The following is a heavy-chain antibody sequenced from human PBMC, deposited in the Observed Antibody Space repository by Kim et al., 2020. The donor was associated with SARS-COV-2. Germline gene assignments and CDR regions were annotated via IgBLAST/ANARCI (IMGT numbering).Heavy chain of an antibody. V-gene: IGHV3-30*01. J-gene: IGHJ6*02. Sequence: FTISRDNSKNTLYLQMNSLRAEDTAVYYCASGNGCGGDCYWVPYYGMDVWGQGTTVTVSS. D-gene: IGHD2-21*02. CDR3: ASGNGCGGDCYWVPYYGMDV.